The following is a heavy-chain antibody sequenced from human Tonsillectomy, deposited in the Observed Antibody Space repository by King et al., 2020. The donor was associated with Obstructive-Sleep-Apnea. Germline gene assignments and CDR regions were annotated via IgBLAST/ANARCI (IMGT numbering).Heavy chain of an antibody. CDR1: GFTFSSYG. D-gene: IGHD3-10*01. CDR3: AKEGGGSGVYWVDS. V-gene: IGHV3-23*04. Sequence: VQLVESGGGMVQPGGSLRLSCAASGFTFSSYGISWVRQAPGKGLEWVSAINTRGTTFYAGSGRGRFTISRDNSKYTVNLQANSLRAEDTALYYCAKEGGGSGVYWVDSWGQGTLVTVSS. CDR2: INTRGTT. J-gene: IGHJ4*02.